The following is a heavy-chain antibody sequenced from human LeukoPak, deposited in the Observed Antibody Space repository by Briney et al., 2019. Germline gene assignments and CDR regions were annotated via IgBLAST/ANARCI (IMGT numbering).Heavy chain of an antibody. CDR1: GYTFTSYY. Sequence: ASVKVSCKASGYTFTSYYMHWVRQAPGQGLEWMGIINPSGGSTSYARKFQGRVTMTRDMSTSTVYMELSSLRSEDTAVYYCAREIAAAGSPLGYYYYMDVWGKGTTVTISS. CDR2: INPSGGST. J-gene: IGHJ6*03. V-gene: IGHV1-46*01. CDR3: AREIAAAGSPLGYYYYMDV. D-gene: IGHD6-13*01.